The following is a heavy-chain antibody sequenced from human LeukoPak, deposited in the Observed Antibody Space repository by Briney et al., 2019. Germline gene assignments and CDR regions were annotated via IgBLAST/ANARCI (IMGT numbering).Heavy chain of an antibody. D-gene: IGHD2-15*01. J-gene: IGHJ4*02. CDR3: ATDRAGYCSGGSCYDY. CDR1: GFTVSSNY. CDR2: IYSGGSP. Sequence: GGSLRLSCAASGFTVSSNYMSWVRQAPGKGLEWVSVIYSGGSPYYADSVKGRFTISRDNSKNTLYLQINSLRAEDAAVYYCATDRAGYCSGGSCYDYWGQGTLVTVSS. V-gene: IGHV3-53*01.